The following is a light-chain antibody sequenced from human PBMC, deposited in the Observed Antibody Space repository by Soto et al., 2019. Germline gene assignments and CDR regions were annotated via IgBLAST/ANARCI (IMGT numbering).Light chain of an antibody. CDR1: SSDVGGYNY. V-gene: IGLV2-14*01. CDR2: EVS. J-gene: IGLJ3*02. CDR3: SSYTARSTWV. Sequence: QSALTQPASVSGSPGQSITIPCTGTSSDVGGYNYVSWYQQHPGTSPKLMIYEVSNRPSGVSNRFSGSKSGNTASLIISGLQAEDEGDYYCSSYTARSTWVFGGGTKVTVL.